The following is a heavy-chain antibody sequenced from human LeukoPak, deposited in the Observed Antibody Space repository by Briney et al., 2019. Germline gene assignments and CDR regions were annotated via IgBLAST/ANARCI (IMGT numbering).Heavy chain of an antibody. D-gene: IGHD6-19*01. CDR3: ARESPASRIAVAGYNWFDP. CDR2: ISSSSSYI. V-gene: IGHV3-21*01. CDR1: GFTFSSYS. Sequence: GSLRLSCAASGFTFSSYSMNWVRQAPGKGLEWVSSISSSSSYIYYADSVKGRFTISRDNAKNSLYLQMNSLRAEDTAVYYCARESPASRIAVAGYNWFDPWGQGTLVTVSS. J-gene: IGHJ5*02.